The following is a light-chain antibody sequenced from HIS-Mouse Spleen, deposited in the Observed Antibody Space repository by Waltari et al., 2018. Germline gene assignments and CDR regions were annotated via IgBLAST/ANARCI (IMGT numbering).Light chain of an antibody. J-gene: IGKJ1*01. CDR3: QQLNSYPPT. CDR1: QGISSY. V-gene: IGKV1-9*01. CDR2: AAS. Sequence: DIQLTPSPSFLSASVGERFISTCRASQGISSYLAWYQQKPGKAPKLLIYAASTLQSGVPSRFSGSGSGTEFTLTISSLQPEDFATYYCQQLNSYPPTFGQGTKVEIK.